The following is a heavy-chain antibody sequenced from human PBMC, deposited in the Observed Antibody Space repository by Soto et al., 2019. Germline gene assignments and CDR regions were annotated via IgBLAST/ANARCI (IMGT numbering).Heavy chain of an antibody. CDR2: IKEDGSEK. CDR1: GLTFSDYW. J-gene: IGHJ6*03. CDR3: ATEDYDILTGFYYYYYMDV. V-gene: IGHV3-7*01. D-gene: IGHD3-9*01. Sequence: PGGSLRLSCAVSGLTFSDYWMSWVRQAPGKGLEWVANIKEDGSEKYYVDSVKGRYTISRDNAKNSLYLQMNSLRAEDTAVYYCATEDYDILTGFYYYYYMDVGGKGTTVTVSS.